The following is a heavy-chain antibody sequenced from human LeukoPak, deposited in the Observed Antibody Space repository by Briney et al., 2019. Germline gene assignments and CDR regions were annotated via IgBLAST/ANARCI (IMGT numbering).Heavy chain of an antibody. CDR3: AKPKIKDYGDFFDY. Sequence: GGSLRLSCAASGFTFSSYGMHWVRQAPGKGLEWVAVISYDGSNKYYADSVKGRFTISRDNSKNTLYLQMNSLRAEDTAVYYCAKPKIKDYGDFFDYWGQGTLVTVSA. J-gene: IGHJ4*02. CDR2: ISYDGSNK. D-gene: IGHD4-17*01. CDR1: GFTFSSYG. V-gene: IGHV3-30*18.